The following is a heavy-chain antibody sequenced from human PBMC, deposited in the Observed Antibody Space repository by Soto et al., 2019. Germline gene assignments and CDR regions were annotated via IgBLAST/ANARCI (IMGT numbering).Heavy chain of an antibody. CDR2: VFYNGTT. CDR1: GGSINTNNYY. D-gene: IGHD2-15*01. J-gene: IGHJ5*02. Sequence: NPSETLSLTCTVSGGSINTNNYYWGWVRQPPGKGLEWIGSVFYNGTTYYSPSLKSRVTISLATSRTQFSLRLESVTAADTAVYYCARLVVVSPVANAWGQGTLVTVSS. V-gene: IGHV4-39*01. CDR3: ARLVVVSPVANA.